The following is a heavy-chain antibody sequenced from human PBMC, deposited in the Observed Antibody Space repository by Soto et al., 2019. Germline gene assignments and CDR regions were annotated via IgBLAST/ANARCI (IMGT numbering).Heavy chain of an antibody. CDR3: AGDVGGSVVPHWFDP. CDR2: VDASGNT. J-gene: IGHJ5*02. V-gene: IGHV4-4*07. Sequence: QVQLQESGPGLVKASETLSLSCTVSGHSISADYWSWIRQPAGKRLEWIGRVDASGNTNYNPSLKGRVSMSGDTSKNQCFLKVGSVTAADTAMYFCAGDVGGSVVPHWFDPWGQGALVPVSS. CDR1: GHSISADY. D-gene: IGHD3-22*01.